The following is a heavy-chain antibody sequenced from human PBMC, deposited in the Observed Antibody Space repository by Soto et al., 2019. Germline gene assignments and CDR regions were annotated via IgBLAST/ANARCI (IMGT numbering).Heavy chain of an antibody. CDR2: FDPEDGET. Sequence: ASVKVSCKVSGYTLTELSMHWVRQAPGKGLVWMGGFDPEDGETIYAQKFQGRVTMTEDTSTDTAYMELSSLRSEDTAVYYCATDSGGHTATTYWNFDYWGQGTLVTVSS. J-gene: IGHJ4*02. V-gene: IGHV1-24*01. CDR1: GYTLTELS. CDR3: ATDSGGHTATTYWNFDY. D-gene: IGHD4-17*01.